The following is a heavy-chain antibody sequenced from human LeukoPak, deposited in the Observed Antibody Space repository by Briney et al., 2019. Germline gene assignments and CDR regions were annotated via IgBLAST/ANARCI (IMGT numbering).Heavy chain of an antibody. CDR1: GYTFTGYY. D-gene: IGHD6-13*01. CDR3: AREVAAAGTRWFDP. Sequence: ASVKVSCKASGYTFTGYYMHWVRQAPGQGLKWMGWINPNSGGTNYAQKFQGRVTMTRDTSISTAYMELSRLRSDDTAVYYCAREVAAAGTRWFDPWGQGTLVTVSS. V-gene: IGHV1-2*02. CDR2: INPNSGGT. J-gene: IGHJ5*02.